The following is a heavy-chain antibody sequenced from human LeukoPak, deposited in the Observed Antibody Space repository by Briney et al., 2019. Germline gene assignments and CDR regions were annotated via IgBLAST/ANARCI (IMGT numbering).Heavy chain of an antibody. CDR1: GGSISSYY. D-gene: IGHD3-22*01. CDR3: ARESITMIVVVRALTRWFDP. V-gene: IGHV4-59*12. Sequence: PSETLSLTCTVSGGSISSYYWSWIRQPPGKGLEWIGYIYYSGSTYYNPSLKSRVTISVDTSKNQFSLKLSSVTAADTAVYYCARESITMIVVVRALTRWFDPWGQGTLVTVSS. CDR2: IYYSGST. J-gene: IGHJ5*02.